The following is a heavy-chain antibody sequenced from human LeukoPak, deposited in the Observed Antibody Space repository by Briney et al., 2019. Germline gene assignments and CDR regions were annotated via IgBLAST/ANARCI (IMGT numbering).Heavy chain of an antibody. D-gene: IGHD3-3*01. Sequence: GGSLRLSCAASGFTFSSFTMNWVRQAPGKGLEWASSISPSGGSTWHADSVKGRFTISRDNAKNSVHLQMTNLRVEDTAVYYCVSDLCGGDDQWGRGTLVTVSS. V-gene: IGHV3-21*01. CDR2: ISPSGGST. CDR1: GFTFSSFT. CDR3: VSDLCGGDDQ. J-gene: IGHJ5*02.